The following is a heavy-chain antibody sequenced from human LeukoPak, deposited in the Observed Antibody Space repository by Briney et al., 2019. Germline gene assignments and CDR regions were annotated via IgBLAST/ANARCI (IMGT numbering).Heavy chain of an antibody. CDR1: GFTFSSYV. J-gene: IGHJ4*02. D-gene: IGHD2-2*01. Sequence: PGGSLRLSCETAGFTFSSYVMHWVRRTPGKGLVWVSRISHDGIISYADSVKGRFTISRDNAKNTLILQMNSLRVEDTAVYYCVSFYETYWGRGTLVTVSS. CDR3: VSFYETY. CDR2: ISHDGII. V-gene: IGHV3-74*01.